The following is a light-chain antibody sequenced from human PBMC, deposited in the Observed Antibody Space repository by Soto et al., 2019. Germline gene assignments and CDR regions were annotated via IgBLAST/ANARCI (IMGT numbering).Light chain of an antibody. CDR1: NSGVGSYNL. J-gene: IGLJ1*01. CDR3: FSYAGESVSV. Sequence: QCLLTKAACVSGSPRQSVTISCTGTNSGVGSYNLVSWFQQHPGKAPKLVIYEVTKRPSGVSDRFSGSKSGNTASLTISGLQAEDEADYYCFSYAGESVSVFGTGTKVTVL. CDR2: EVT. V-gene: IGLV2-23*02.